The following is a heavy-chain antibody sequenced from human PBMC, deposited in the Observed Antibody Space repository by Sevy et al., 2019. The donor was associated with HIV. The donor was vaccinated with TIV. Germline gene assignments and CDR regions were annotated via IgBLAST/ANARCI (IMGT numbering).Heavy chain of an antibody. CDR2: FDPEDGDPEDGET. CDR3: ATTKDYYDSSGYPFDD. CDR1: GYTLTKLS. V-gene: IGHV1-24*01. J-gene: IGHJ4*02. D-gene: IGHD3-22*01. Sequence: ASVKVSCTVSGYTLTKLSMHWVRQAPGKGPEWLGTFDPEDGDPEDGETVYAQKFQDRVIMTDDISIDTAYMELSSLTSEDTAVYYCATTKDYYDSSGYPFDDWGQGTLVTVSS.